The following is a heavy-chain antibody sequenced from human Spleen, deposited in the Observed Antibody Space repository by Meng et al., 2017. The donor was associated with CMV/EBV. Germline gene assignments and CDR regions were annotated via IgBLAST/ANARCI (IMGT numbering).Heavy chain of an antibody. CDR2: INPNSGGG. J-gene: IGHJ6*02. Sequence: ASVKVSCKASGYTFTDYYMNWVRQAPGQGPEWMGGINPNSGGGTYAQRFQGRVTMTRDTSTSTVYMELSCLRSEDTAVYYCARVAAFTPSYGSGTPSVRDVWGQGTTVTVSS. V-gene: IGHV1-2*02. CDR1: GYTFTDYY. CDR3: ARVAAFTPSYGSGTPSVRDV. D-gene: IGHD3-10*01.